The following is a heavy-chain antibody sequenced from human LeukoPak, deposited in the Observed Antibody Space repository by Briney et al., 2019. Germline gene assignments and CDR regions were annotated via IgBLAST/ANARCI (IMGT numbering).Heavy chain of an antibody. J-gene: IGHJ4*02. CDR3: AKARDSGWTLQNLDY. CDR2: IYYDGSEK. CDR1: GFTFSSHG. V-gene: IGHV3-30*02. D-gene: IGHD6-19*01. Sequence: GGSLRLSCGASGFTFSSHGIHWVRQAPGKGLEWVAIIYYDGSEKYFAESVKGRFTISRDNSKNTLYLQMNSLRAEDTAVYYCAKARDSGWTLQNLDYWGQGTLVTVSS.